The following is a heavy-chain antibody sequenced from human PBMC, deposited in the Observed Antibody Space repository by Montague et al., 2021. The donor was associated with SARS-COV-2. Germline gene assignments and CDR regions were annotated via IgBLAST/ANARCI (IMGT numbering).Heavy chain of an antibody. CDR2: IYYTSGST. Sequence: SETLSLTCTVSGGSMRSSIDYWGWIRQPPGKGLESIWNIYYTSGSTFYNPSLKSRVTISIDTSKNRLSLNLTSMTAADTAVYYCARQPTLPRADYWGQGILVTVSS. J-gene: IGHJ4*02. CDR1: GGSMRSSIDY. CDR3: ARQPTLPRADY. V-gene: IGHV4-39*01.